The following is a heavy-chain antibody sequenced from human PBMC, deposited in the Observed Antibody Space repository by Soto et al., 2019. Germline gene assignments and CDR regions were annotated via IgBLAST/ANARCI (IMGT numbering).Heavy chain of an antibody. Sequence: SETLSLTCAVYGGSFSGYYWSWIRQPPGKGLEWIGEINHSGSTNYNPSLKSRVTISVDTSKNQFSLKLSSVTAADTAVYYCARGQIAAREHYYYYYGMDVGGQGTTVT. J-gene: IGHJ6*02. V-gene: IGHV4-34*01. CDR2: INHSGST. D-gene: IGHD6-6*01. CDR1: GGSFSGYY. CDR3: ARGQIAAREHYYYYYGMDV.